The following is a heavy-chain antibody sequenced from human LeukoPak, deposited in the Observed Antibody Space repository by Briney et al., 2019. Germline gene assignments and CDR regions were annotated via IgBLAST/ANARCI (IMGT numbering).Heavy chain of an antibody. CDR3: ATDPYTYFYDSSGYTFDY. CDR2: ISGSGGST. J-gene: IGHJ4*02. Sequence: PGGSLRLSCAASGFTFSSYAMSWVRQAPGKGLEWVSTISGSGGSTYYADSVKGRFTISRDNSKNTLYLQMNSLRAEDTAVYYCATDPYTYFYDSSGYTFDYWGQGTLVTVSS. D-gene: IGHD3-22*01. V-gene: IGHV3-23*01. CDR1: GFTFSSYA.